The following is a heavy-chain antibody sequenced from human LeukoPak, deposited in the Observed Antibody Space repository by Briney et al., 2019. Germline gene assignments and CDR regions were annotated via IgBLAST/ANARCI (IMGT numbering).Heavy chain of an antibody. J-gene: IGHJ5*02. CDR2: ISYDGSNK. CDR3: ARDSSFTFYSPPFDP. V-gene: IGHV3-30-3*01. CDR1: GFTFSSYA. D-gene: IGHD2/OR15-2a*01. Sequence: GGSLRLSCAASGFTFSSYAMHWVRQAPGKGLEWVAVISYDGSNKYYADSAKGRFTISRDNSKNTLYLQMNSLRAEDTAVYYCARDSSFTFYSPPFDPWGQGTLVTVSS.